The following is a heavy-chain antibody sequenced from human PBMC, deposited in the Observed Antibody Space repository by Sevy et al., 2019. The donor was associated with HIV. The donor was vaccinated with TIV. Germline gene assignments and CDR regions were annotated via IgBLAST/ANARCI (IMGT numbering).Heavy chain of an antibody. CDR1: GFTFSFYA. CDR2: ISYNGNNK. Sequence: GGALRLSCAGSGFTFSFYAMHWVRQAPGKGLEWVAVISYNGNNKKYADSVKGRFTISSDNFKNTVYLQMNSLRGEDTAAYYCAREGLVPTATPDRYYFYGMDIWGQGTTVTVSS. CDR3: AREGLVPTATPDRYYFYGMDI. V-gene: IGHV3-30*04. J-gene: IGHJ6*02. D-gene: IGHD2-2*01.